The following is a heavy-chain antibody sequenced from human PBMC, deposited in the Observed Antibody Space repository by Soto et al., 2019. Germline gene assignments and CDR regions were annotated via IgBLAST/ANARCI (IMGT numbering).Heavy chain of an antibody. J-gene: IGHJ4*02. V-gene: IGHV3-23*01. Sequence: SLRLSCAASGFTFSSYAMSWVRQAPGKGLEWVSTISGSGGNTFYADSVKGRFTTSRDNSKNTLYLPMSSLRAEDTAVYYCAKPYSSSWYGPFDYWGQGTLVTVSS. CDR1: GFTFSSYA. CDR3: AKPYSSSWYGPFDY. CDR2: ISGSGGNT. D-gene: IGHD6-13*01.